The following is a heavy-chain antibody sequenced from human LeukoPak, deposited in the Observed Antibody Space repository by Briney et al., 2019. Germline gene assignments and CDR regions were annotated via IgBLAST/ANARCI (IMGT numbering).Heavy chain of an antibody. Sequence: SETLSLTCTVSGGSISSYYWSWIRQPPGKGLEWIGYTYYSGSTNYNPSLKSRVTTSVDTSKNQFSLKLSSVTAADTAVYYCATLHIAAPFYGMDVWGQGTTVTVSS. V-gene: IGHV4-59*08. D-gene: IGHD6-6*01. CDR1: GGSISSYY. J-gene: IGHJ6*02. CDR3: ATLHIAAPFYGMDV. CDR2: TYYSGST.